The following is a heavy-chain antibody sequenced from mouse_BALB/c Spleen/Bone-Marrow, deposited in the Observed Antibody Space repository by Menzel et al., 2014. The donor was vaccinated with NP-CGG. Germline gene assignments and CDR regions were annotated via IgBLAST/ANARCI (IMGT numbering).Heavy chain of an antibody. D-gene: IGHD1-1*01. CDR2: INPSNGRA. V-gene: IGHV1S81*02. CDR3: TRYYNDNFDF. J-gene: IGHJ1*01. Sequence: QVQLQQSGAEVVKPGASVRLSCKTSGYTFTNYWMHWVKQRPGQGLEWIGDINPSNGRATYSEKFKSKATLTVDKSSSTAYMQLSSLTSEDSAVYYCTRYYNDNFDFWGAGTTVTVSS. CDR1: GYTFTNYW.